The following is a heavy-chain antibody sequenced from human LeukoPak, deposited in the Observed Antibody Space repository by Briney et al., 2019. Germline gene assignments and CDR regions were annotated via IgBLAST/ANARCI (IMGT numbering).Heavy chain of an antibody. CDR2: INHNGNVN. CDR3: ARGGGLDV. V-gene: IGHV3-7*03. CDR1: RFTFSNYG. D-gene: IGHD3-16*01. J-gene: IGHJ6*02. Sequence: GGSLRLSCAASRFTFSNYGVNWARQAPGKGLEWVASINHNGNVNYYVDSVKGRFTISRDNAKNSLYLQMSNLRAEDTAVYSCARGGGLDVWGQGATVTVSS.